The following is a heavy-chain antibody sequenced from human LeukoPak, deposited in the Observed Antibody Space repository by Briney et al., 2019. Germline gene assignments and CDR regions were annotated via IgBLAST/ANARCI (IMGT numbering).Heavy chain of an antibody. J-gene: IGHJ5*02. CDR1: GYTFTGYY. CDR2: INPNSGGA. Sequence: ASVKVSCKASGYTFTGYYMHWVRQAPGQGLEWMGWINPNSGGAKYAQNFQGRVIMTTDTSISTVYMELSSLRSEDTAVYYCAREKYDILTGYSPLLGNWFDPWGQGTLVTVSS. V-gene: IGHV1-2*02. D-gene: IGHD3-9*01. CDR3: AREKYDILTGYSPLLGNWFDP.